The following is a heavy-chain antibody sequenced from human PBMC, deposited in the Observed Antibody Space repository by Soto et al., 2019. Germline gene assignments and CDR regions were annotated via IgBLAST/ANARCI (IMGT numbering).Heavy chain of an antibody. CDR1: AFSFSISP. D-gene: IGHD7-27*01. Sequence: PGGSLRLSCAASAFSFSISPMHWVRQAPGKGPEWVALISYDGTNKFYADSVKGRFTISRDNSKSTLYLQVDSLRPEDAAVYYCARDPKSSGGQHWAFNYLDSWGKGTRVTVSS. CDR2: ISYDGTNK. V-gene: IGHV3-30-3*01. J-gene: IGHJ4*02. CDR3: ARDPKSSGGQHWAFNYLDS.